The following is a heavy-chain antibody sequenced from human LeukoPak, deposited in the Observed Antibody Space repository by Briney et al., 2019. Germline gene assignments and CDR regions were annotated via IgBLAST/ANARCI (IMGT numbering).Heavy chain of an antibody. CDR2: IIPIFGTA. J-gene: IGHJ4*02. D-gene: IGHD3-16*02. CDR3: ARVRLHLGELSLAEFDY. V-gene: IGHV1-69*01. Sequence: GSSVKVSCKASGGTFSSHAISWVRQAPGQGLEWMGGIIPIFGTANYAQKFQGRVAITADESTSTAYMELSSLRSEDTAVYYCARVRLHLGELSLAEFDYWGQGTLVTVSS. CDR1: GGTFSSHA.